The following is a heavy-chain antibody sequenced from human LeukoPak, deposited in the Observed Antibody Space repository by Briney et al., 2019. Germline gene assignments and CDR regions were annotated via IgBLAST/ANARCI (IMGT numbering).Heavy chain of an antibody. Sequence: SQSLSLTCAVSGGSISSGGYSWRWIRQPPGKGLEWIGYISHSGSTYNNPSLKSRVKISVDRSKNQFSLKLSSVTAADTAVYYCARAVVVPAAMPYYFDYWGQGTLVTVSS. V-gene: IGHV4-30-2*01. CDR2: ISHSGST. CDR1: GGSISSGGYS. CDR3: ARAVVVPAAMPYYFDY. J-gene: IGHJ4*02. D-gene: IGHD2-2*01.